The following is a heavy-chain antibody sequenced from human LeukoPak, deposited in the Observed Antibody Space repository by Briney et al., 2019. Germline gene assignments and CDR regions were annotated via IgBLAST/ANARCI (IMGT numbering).Heavy chain of an antibody. D-gene: IGHD1-26*01. J-gene: IGHJ4*02. Sequence: GESLKISCKGSGYSFTNYWIGWVRQMPGKGLEWMGIFYPANSDTRYSPSFQGQVTISADKSISTAYLQWSSLRASDTAMCYCAMARNGDYYWYFDSWGQGTLVTVSS. V-gene: IGHV5-51*01. CDR1: GYSFTNYW. CDR2: FYPANSDT. CDR3: AMARNGDYYWYFDS.